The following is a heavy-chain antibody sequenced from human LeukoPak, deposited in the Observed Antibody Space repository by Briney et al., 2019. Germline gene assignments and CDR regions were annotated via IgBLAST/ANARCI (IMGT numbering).Heavy chain of an antibody. CDR3: ARDLGGYGDYDY. D-gene: IGHD4-17*01. CDR2: ISRSSYDI. J-gene: IGHJ4*02. Sequence: GGSLRLSCAASGFTFSSYVMNWVRQAPGKGLEWVSSISRSSYDISYADSVTGRFTITRDNAKNSLYLQMISLRVEDTAVYYCARDLGGYGDYDYWGQGTLVSVSS. CDR1: GFTFSSYV. V-gene: IGHV3-21*01.